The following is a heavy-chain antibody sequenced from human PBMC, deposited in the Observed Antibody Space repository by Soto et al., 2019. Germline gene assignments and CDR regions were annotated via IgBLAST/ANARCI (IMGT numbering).Heavy chain of an antibody. J-gene: IGHJ6*01. CDR2: ISYDGSNK. Sequence: QVQLVESGGGVVQPGRSLRLSCAASGFTFSSYAMHWVRQAPGKGLEWVAVISYDGSNKYYADSVKGRFTISRDNSKNTLYLQMNSLRAEDTAVYYCARDRVQYSSSNYGMDVW. CDR1: GFTFSSYA. D-gene: IGHD6-6*01. V-gene: IGHV3-30-3*01. CDR3: ARDRVQYSSSNYGMDV.